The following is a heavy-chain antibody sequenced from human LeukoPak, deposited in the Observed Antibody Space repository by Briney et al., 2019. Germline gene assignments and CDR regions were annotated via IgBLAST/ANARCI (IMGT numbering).Heavy chain of an antibody. D-gene: IGHD3-16*02. CDR3: ARRFRDYDYVWGSYRSYYYMDV. CDR2: INHSGST. CDR1: GGSISSSSYY. J-gene: IGHJ6*03. V-gene: IGHV4-39*07. Sequence: SETLSLTCTVSGGSISSSSYYWSWIRQPPGKGLEWIGEINHSGSTNYNPSLKSRVTISVDTSKNQFSLKLSSVTAADTAVYYCARRFRDYDYVWGSYRSYYYMDVWGKGTTVTISS.